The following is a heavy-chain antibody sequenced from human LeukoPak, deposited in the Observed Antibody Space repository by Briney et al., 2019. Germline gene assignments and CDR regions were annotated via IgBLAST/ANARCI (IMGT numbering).Heavy chain of an antibody. CDR2: INHSGST. CDR3: AAQTYYDFWSGPTRSNWYFDL. V-gene: IGHV4-34*01. Sequence: SETLSLTCAVYGGSFSGYYWSWIRQPPGKGLEWIGEINHSGSTNYNPSLKSRVTISVDTSKNQFSLKLSSVTAADTAVYYCAAQTYYDFWSGPTRSNWYFDLWGRGTLVTVSS. D-gene: IGHD3-3*01. CDR1: GGSFSGYY. J-gene: IGHJ2*01.